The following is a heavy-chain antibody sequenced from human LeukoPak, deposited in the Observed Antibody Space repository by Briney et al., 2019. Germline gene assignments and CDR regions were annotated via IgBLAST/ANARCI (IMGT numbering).Heavy chain of an antibody. Sequence: PSETLSLTCTVSGGSISSGGYYWSWIRQHPGKGLEWIGYIYYSGSTNYNPSLKSRVTISVDTSKNQFSLRLSSVTAADTAAYYCARGLNFGWFDPWGQGTLVTVSS. CDR1: GGSISSGGYY. J-gene: IGHJ5*02. CDR3: ARGLNFGWFDP. V-gene: IGHV4-61*08. D-gene: IGHD3/OR15-3a*01. CDR2: IYYSGST.